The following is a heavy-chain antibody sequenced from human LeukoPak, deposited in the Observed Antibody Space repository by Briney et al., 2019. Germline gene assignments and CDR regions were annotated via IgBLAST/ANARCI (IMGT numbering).Heavy chain of an antibody. D-gene: IGHD1-26*01. CDR3: ARERLSPIVGEDY. V-gene: IGHV1-69*04. CDR1: GGTFSSYT. J-gene: IGHJ4*02. CDR2: IIPILGIA. Sequence: SVKVSCKASGGTFSSYTISWVRQAPGQGLEWMGRIIPILGIANYAQKFQGRVTITADKSTSTAYMELSSLRSEDTAVYYCARERLSPIVGEDYWGQGTLVTVSS.